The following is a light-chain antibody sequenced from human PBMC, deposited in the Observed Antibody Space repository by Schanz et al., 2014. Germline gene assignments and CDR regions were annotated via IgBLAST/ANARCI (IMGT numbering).Light chain of an antibody. V-gene: IGLV2-14*01. CDR3: CSYAGSSTPNWV. Sequence: QSALTQPASVSGSPGQSITISCTGTSSDVGGYNYVSWYQQHPGKAPKLMIYDVSNRPSGVPDRFSGSKSGNTASLTISGLQAEDEADYYCCSYAGSSTPNWVFGGGTKLTVL. CDR1: SSDVGGYNY. CDR2: DVS. J-gene: IGLJ3*02.